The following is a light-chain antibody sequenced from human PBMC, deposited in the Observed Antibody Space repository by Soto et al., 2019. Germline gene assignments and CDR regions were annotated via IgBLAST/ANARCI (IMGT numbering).Light chain of an antibody. Sequence: DIVMTQSPDSLAVSLGERATINCKPSHSVLYSSNNKHYLAWYQQKPGQPPKLLIHWASTRASRIPDRFSGRGSETDFTLPISSMQAEDVEVYYCHQYQDMPRTFGQGTRVE. CDR1: HSVLYSSNNKHY. CDR2: WAS. CDR3: HQYQDMPRT. V-gene: IGKV4-1*01. J-gene: IGKJ1*01.